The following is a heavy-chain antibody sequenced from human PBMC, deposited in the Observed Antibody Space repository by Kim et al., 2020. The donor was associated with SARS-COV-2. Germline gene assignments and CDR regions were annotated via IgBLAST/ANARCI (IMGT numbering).Heavy chain of an antibody. V-gene: IGHV3-21*01. J-gene: IGHJ6*02. CDR2: ISSSSSYI. CDR3: ARGAGDGGAGGWYDYYYGMDV. CDR1: GFTFSSYS. Sequence: GGSLRLSCAASGFTFSSYSMNWVRQAPGKGLEWVSSISSSSSYIYYADSVKGRFTISRDNAKNSLYLQMNSLRAEDTAVYYCARGAGDGGAGGWYDYYYGMDVWGQGTTVTVSS. D-gene: IGHD2-21*01.